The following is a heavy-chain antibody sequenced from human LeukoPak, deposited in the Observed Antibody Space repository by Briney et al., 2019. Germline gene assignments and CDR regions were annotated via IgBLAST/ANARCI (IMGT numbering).Heavy chain of an antibody. D-gene: IGHD3-9*01. CDR3: ARSLRYFDWLLRGPRFDY. CDR2: INHSGST. CDR1: GGSISSYY. Sequence: SETLSLTCTVSGGSISSYYWSWIRQPPGKGLEWIGEINHSGSTNYNPSLKSRVTISVDTSKNQFSLKLSSVTAADTAVYYCARSLRYFDWLLRGPRFDYWGQGTLVTVSS. V-gene: IGHV4-34*01. J-gene: IGHJ4*02.